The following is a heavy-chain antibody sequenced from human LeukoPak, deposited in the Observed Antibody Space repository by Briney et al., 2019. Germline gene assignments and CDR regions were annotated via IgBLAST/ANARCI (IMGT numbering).Heavy chain of an antibody. J-gene: IGHJ4*02. Sequence: PGRSLRLSCAASGFTFSSYAMHWVRQAPGQGLEWVAVISYDGSNKYYADSVKGRFTISRGNSKNTLYLQMNSLRAEDTAVYYCARAHAQIAVTATGGDYWGQGTLVTVSS. CDR1: GFTFSSYA. V-gene: IGHV3-30-3*01. CDR2: ISYDGSNK. CDR3: ARAHAQIAVTATGGDY. D-gene: IGHD6-19*01.